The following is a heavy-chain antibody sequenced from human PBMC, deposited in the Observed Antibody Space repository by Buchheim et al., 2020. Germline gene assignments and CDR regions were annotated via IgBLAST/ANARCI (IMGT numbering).Heavy chain of an antibody. CDR1: GFSFNNYG. CDR2: ISISGDST. Sequence: EVQLLESGGGLVQPGGSLRLSCAASGFSFNNYGLTWVRQAPGKGLEWVSAISISGDSTDYADSVKGRFTISRENSKNTLSLQMNSLRAEDTAVYYCTKRSLSGGQTIDYWGQGTL. D-gene: IGHD1-26*01. CDR3: TKRSLSGGQTIDY. V-gene: IGHV3-23*01. J-gene: IGHJ4*02.